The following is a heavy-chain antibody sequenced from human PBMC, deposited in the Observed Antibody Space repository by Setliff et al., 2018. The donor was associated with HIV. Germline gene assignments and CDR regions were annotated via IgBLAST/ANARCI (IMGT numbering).Heavy chain of an antibody. CDR3: ARHDGGGWYVRVFATSFDY. CDR1: GGSFRGYY. Sequence: SETLSLTCAVYGGSFRGYYWNWIRQSPDKGLEWIGEIDHSGSTNYNPSLRSRIIMSADTPKNQFSLKLSSVTAADTAVYYCARHDGGGWYVRVFATSFDYWGQGTLVTVSS. J-gene: IGHJ4*02. D-gene: IGHD6-19*01. CDR2: IDHSGST. V-gene: IGHV4-34*10.